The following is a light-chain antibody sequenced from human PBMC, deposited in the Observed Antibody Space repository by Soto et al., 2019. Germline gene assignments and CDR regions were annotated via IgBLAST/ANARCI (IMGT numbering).Light chain of an antibody. J-gene: IGKJ2*01. Sequence: EIVLTQSPGTLSLSPGERATLSCRAGQTIDISLAWFQQKRGQAPRLLIYGASTRATGIPDRFSGSGSGTDFTLTISRLEPEDFAVYYCQAYGRTRDTFGQGTKLEIK. CDR2: GAS. CDR3: QAYGRTRDT. V-gene: IGKV3-20*01. CDR1: QTIDIS.